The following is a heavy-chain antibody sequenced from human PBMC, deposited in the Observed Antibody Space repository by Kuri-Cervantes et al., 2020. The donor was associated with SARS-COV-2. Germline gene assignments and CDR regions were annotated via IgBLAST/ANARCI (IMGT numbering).Heavy chain of an antibody. CDR2: ISSSSSII. J-gene: IGHJ6*02. D-gene: IGHD5-24*01. CDR1: GFTFSSYD. CDR3: ARVHPRTDAYNHYYYGMDV. V-gene: IGHV3-48*01. Sequence: GGSLTLSCAASGFTFSSYDMNWVRQAPGKWLEWVSYISSSSSIIYYADSVKGRFTVSRDNVKNSLYLQMNSLRAEDTAVYFCARVHPRTDAYNHYYYGMDVWGQGTTVTVSS.